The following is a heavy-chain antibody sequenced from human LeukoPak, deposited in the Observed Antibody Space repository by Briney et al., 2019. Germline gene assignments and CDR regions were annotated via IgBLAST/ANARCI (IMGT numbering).Heavy chain of an antibody. CDR2: IYSGGGT. Sequence: QPGGSLRLSCAASGFTLSSNYMSWVRQAPGKGLEWVSVIYSGGGTYYADSVKGRFTISRDNSKNTVYLQMNSLRAEDTAVYYCATETDDYWGQGTLVTASS. CDR3: ATETDDY. D-gene: IGHD2-21*02. V-gene: IGHV3-66*01. CDR1: GFTLSSNY. J-gene: IGHJ4*02.